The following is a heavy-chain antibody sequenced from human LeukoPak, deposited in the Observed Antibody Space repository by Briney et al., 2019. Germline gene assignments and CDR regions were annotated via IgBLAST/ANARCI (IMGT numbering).Heavy chain of an antibody. CDR2: IIPILGIA. CDR1: GGTFSSYA. Sequence: SVKVSCKASGGTFSSYAISWVRQAPGQGLEWMGRIIPILGIANYAQKFQGRVTITTDESTSTAYMELSSPRSEDTAVYYCASRLVGAIPRPFDYWGQGTLVTVSS. J-gene: IGHJ4*02. CDR3: ASRLVGAIPRPFDY. V-gene: IGHV1-69*04. D-gene: IGHD1-26*01.